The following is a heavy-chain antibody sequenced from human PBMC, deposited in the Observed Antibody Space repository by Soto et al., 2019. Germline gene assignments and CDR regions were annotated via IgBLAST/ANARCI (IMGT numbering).Heavy chain of an antibody. CDR1: GLTVSHNY. V-gene: IGHV3-53*01. J-gene: IGHJ6*02. CDR3: VRPRPSGENYGMDV. CDR2: LYTEGTT. Sequence: SLSLSCVASGLTVSHNYMAWVRQAPEMGLEWVSILYTEGTTYYADSVKGRFTISRDSSKNTLSLQMDSLRAEDTAVYYCVRPRPSGENYGMDVWGQGTTVTVSS. D-gene: IGHD3-16*01.